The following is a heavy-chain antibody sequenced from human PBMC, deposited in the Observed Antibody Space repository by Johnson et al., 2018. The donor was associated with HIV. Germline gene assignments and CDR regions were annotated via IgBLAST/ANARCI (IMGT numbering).Heavy chain of an antibody. V-gene: IGHV3-15*01. Sequence: VQLVESGGGLVKPGGSLRLSCAASGFTFSNAWMSWVRQAPGKGLEWVGRIKSKNDGGTTDYAAPVKGRFIISRDDSKNTLYLQMNSLKSEDTAVYYCTTDRVGSGSHDAFDVWGQGTMVTVSS. J-gene: IGHJ3*01. D-gene: IGHD1-26*01. CDR2: IKSKNDGGTT. CDR1: GFTFSNAW. CDR3: TTDRVGSGSHDAFDV.